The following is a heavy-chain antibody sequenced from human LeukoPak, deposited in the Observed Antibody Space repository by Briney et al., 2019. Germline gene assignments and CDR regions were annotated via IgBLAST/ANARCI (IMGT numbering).Heavy chain of an antibody. CDR3: ARRVTMVRGVIMSENNWFDP. V-gene: IGHV1-18*01. J-gene: IGHJ5*02. CDR2: ISAYNGNT. D-gene: IGHD3-10*01. CDR1: GYTFTSYG. Sequence: ASVKVSCKASGYTFTSYGISWVRQAPGQGLEWMGRISAYNGNTNYAQKLQGRVTMTTDTSTSTAYMELRSLRSDDTAVYYCARRVTMVRGVIMSENNWFDPWGQGTLVTVSS.